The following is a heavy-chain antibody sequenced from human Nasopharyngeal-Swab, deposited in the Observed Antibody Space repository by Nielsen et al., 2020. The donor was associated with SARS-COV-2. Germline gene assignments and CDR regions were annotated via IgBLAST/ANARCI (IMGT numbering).Heavy chain of an antibody. CDR2: INAGNGNT. Sequence: ASVKVSCKASGYTFTSYAMHWVRQAPGQRLEWMGWINAGNGNTKYSQKFQGRVTITRDTSASTAYMELSSLRSEDTAVYYCARVRYYYDSSGYYHPRSESGFTDAFDIWGQGTMATVSS. J-gene: IGHJ3*02. D-gene: IGHD3-22*01. CDR1: GYTFTSYA. CDR3: ARVRYYYDSSGYYHPRSESGFTDAFDI. V-gene: IGHV1-3*01.